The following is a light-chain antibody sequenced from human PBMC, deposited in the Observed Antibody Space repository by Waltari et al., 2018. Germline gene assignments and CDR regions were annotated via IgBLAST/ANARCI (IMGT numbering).Light chain of an antibody. CDR3: QQYASALWS. V-gene: IGKV1-NL1*01. CDR1: QDITKS. Sequence: DIQMTQSPSSLSASQGDRVTITCRASQDITKSLAWYQQKPGKAPKLLLYAASRLESGVSRRFSGSGSGPEYTLTISSLQPEDFATYYCQQYASALWSFGGGTKVEIK. CDR2: AAS. J-gene: IGKJ4*01.